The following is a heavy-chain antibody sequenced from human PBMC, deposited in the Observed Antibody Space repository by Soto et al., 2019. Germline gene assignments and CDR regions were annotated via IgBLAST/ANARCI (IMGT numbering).Heavy chain of an antibody. J-gene: IGHJ6*02. Sequence: QVQLVESGGGEIQPGKSLRLSCAASGFSFSNYGMHWVRLTPGRGLEWVAVISYDGSTKYYGDSVKGRFTISRDNSRNTLYLQMTSLRAEDTALYYCAKDQISHFWSGFPPYYSYTMDVWGPGTTVTVSS. V-gene: IGHV3-30*18. D-gene: IGHD3-3*02. CDR1: GFSFSNYG. CDR2: ISYDGSTK. CDR3: AKDQISHFWSGFPPYYSYTMDV.